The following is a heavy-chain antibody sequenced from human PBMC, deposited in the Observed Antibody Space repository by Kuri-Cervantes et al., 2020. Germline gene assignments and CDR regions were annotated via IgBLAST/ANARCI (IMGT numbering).Heavy chain of an antibody. Sequence: GESLKISCAASGFTFSSYAMSWVRQAPGKGLEWVSAISGSGGSTYYADSVKGRFTISRDNSKNTLYLQMNSLRAEDTAVYYCARGNAKAPADGMDVWGQGTTVTVSS. V-gene: IGHV3-23*01. CDR1: GFTFSSYA. D-gene: IGHD4-11*01. CDR3: ARGNAKAPADGMDV. J-gene: IGHJ6*02. CDR2: ISGSGGST.